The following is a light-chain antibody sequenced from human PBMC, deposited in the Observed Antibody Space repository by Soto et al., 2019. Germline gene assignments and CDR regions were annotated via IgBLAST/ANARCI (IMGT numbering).Light chain of an antibody. J-gene: IGLJ1*01. CDR2: DVN. CDR3: AAYTATHPRV. Sequence: QSVLTQPASVSGSPGQSITISCTGSSSDVGGYDFVSWYQHHPGKAPKLIIYDVNNRPSGLSDRFSGSKSGNTASLTISGLQTEDEADYYCAAYTATHPRVFGTGTKVTVL. CDR1: SSDVGGYDF. V-gene: IGLV2-14*01.